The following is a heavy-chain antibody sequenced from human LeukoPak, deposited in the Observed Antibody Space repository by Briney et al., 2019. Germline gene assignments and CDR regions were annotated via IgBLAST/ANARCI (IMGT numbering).Heavy chain of an antibody. D-gene: IGHD2-15*01. J-gene: IGHJ5*02. CDR1: GYTFTNCH. CDR2: INPSSGST. V-gene: IGHV1-46*01. CDR3: ARDPCSGGSRYNWFDP. Sequence: GASVKVSCKASGYTFTNCHMHWVRQAPGQGLEWMGIINPSSGSTSYAQKFQGRVTMTRDTSTSTVYMELSSLRSEDTAVYYCARDPCSGGSRYNWFDPWGQGTLVTVSS.